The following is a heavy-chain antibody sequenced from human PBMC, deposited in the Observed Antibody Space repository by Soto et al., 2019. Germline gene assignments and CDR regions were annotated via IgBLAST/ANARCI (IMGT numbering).Heavy chain of an antibody. D-gene: IGHD2-8*01. Sequence: GRSLTLYCAGAVFIFGDSYMSWIRAAPGQGMAWLSYISPGRRYPAYPDSVQGRFPLSRGNATRSQYLQMVNLTAEDRAIHLCVRCCGVGLCDPLGQGTIVTVSS. CDR1: VFIFGDSY. J-gene: IGHJ5*02. CDR2: ISPGRRYP. CDR3: VRCCGVGLCDP. V-gene: IGHV3-11*03.